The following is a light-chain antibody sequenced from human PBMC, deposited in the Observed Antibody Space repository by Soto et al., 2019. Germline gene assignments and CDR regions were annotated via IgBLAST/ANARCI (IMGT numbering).Light chain of an antibody. V-gene: IGKV3-20*01. CDR3: QQYGSSGT. CDR1: QSVSSN. J-gene: IGKJ1*01. Sequence: LSAVTVSVNPRERATLSCTASQSVSSNLAWYQQKPGQAPRLLIYGASNRATGIPDRFSGSGSGTDFTLTISRLEPEDFAVYYCQQYGSSGTFGQGTKVDIK. CDR2: GAS.